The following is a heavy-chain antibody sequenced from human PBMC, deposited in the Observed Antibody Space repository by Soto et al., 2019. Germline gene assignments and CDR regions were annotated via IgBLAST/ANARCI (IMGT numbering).Heavy chain of an antibody. CDR3: ASIRYSYGYLSYYYYYGMDV. Sequence: ASVKVSCKASGGTFSSYAISWVRQAPGQGLEWMGGIIPIFGTANYAQKFQGRVTITADESTSTAYMELSSLRSEDTAVYYCASIRYSYGYLSYYYYYGMDVWGQGTTVTVSS. CDR2: IIPIFGTA. J-gene: IGHJ6*02. V-gene: IGHV1-69*13. D-gene: IGHD5-18*01. CDR1: GGTFSSYA.